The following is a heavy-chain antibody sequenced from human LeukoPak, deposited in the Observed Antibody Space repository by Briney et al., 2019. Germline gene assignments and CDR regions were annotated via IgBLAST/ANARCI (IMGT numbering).Heavy chain of an antibody. D-gene: IGHD2-2*01. CDR2: ISYDGSNK. J-gene: IGHJ4*02. CDR1: GFTFSSNA. V-gene: IGHV3-30*04. CDR3: AKVRYQLLIDY. Sequence: LTGGSLRLSCAASGFTFSSNAMHWVRQAPGKGLEWVAIISYDGSNKYYADSVKGRFTISRDNSKNTLYLQMNSLRADDTAVYYCAKVRYQLLIDYWGQGTLVTVSS.